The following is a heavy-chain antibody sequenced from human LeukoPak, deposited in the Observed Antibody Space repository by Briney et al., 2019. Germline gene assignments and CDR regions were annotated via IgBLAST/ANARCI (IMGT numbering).Heavy chain of an antibody. CDR1: GDTGDTFIRYG. J-gene: IGHJ4*02. CDR2: ISAYNGHT. D-gene: IGHD6-19*01. CDR3: VRYSDSSGIPDY. V-gene: IGHV1-18*01. Sequence: VSVKVSCKASGDTGDTFIRYGFTWVRQAPGQGLEWMGWISAYNGHTKYAQKFQGRITMTTDTSTSTAYMDLRSLRSDDTAVYYCVRYSDSSGIPDYWGQGTLVIVSS.